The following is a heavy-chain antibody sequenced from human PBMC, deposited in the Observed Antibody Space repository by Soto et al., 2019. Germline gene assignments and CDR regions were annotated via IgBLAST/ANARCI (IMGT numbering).Heavy chain of an antibody. Sequence: QVQLVQSGAEVKKPGASVKVSCNDSGYTFTRYDINWVRQATGQGLEWMGWRNPNSGNTGYAQKFQGRVTMTRKTSISTAYMELSSLRSEYTAVYYCAREDSSGWSKDLGQGTLVTVSS. CDR2: RNPNSGNT. CDR1: GYTFTRYD. V-gene: IGHV1-8*01. J-gene: IGHJ4*02. CDR3: AREDSSGWSKD. D-gene: IGHD6-19*01.